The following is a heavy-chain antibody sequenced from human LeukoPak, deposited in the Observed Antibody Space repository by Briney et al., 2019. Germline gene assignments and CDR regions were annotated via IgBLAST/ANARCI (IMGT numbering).Heavy chain of an antibody. V-gene: IGHV1-46*01. CDR1: GYTFTTYY. D-gene: IGHD3-16*01. CDR2: INPSGGST. J-gene: IGHJ4*02. Sequence: GASVKVSCKASGYTFTTYYVHWVRQAPGQGLEWMGIINPSGGSTTYAQKFRGRLTMTRDMSTSTVYMELSSLRSEDTAVYYCAKDRPDDYFWGSYLSYYFDYWGQGTLVTVSS. CDR3: AKDRPDDYFWGSYLSYYFDY.